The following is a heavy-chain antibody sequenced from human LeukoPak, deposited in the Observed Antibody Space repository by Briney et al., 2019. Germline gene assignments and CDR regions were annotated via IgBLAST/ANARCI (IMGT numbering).Heavy chain of an antibody. J-gene: IGHJ4*02. Sequence: SETLSLTCAVYGGSFSGYYWSWIRQPPGKGLEWIGEINHSGSTNYNPSLKSRVTISVDTSKNQFSLKLSSVTAADTAVYYCARFVMVRVRMGTIDYWGQGTLVTVSS. V-gene: IGHV4-34*01. CDR3: ARFVMVRVRMGTIDY. CDR2: INHSGST. CDR1: GGSFSGYY. D-gene: IGHD3-10*01.